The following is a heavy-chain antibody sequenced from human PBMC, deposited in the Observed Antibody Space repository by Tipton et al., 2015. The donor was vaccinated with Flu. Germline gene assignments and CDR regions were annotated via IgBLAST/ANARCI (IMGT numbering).Heavy chain of an antibody. J-gene: IGHJ6*02. CDR1: GGSINNYY. V-gene: IGHV4-59*01. CDR2: IYYSGST. Sequence: TLSLTCTVSGGSINNYYWSWIRQSPGKGLEWIGYIYYSGSTNYTPSLKSRVIISVDTSRNQFSLKLSSMTAADTAVYYCVRDRGGGSDYYYWMDVWGQGTTVTVSS. CDR3: VRDRGGGSDYYYWMDV. D-gene: IGHD3-16*01.